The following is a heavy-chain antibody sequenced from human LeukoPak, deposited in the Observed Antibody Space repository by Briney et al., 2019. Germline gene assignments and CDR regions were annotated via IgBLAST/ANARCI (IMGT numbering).Heavy chain of an antibody. CDR3: ARGGEWFGELLSTWGYYGMDV. CDR1: GGSLSSYY. CDR2: IYYSGST. Sequence: PSETLSLTCTVSGGSLSSYYWSWIRQPPGKGLEWIGYIYYSGSTNYNPSLKSRVTISVDTSKNQFSLKLSSVTAADTAVYYCARGGEWFGELLSTWGYYGMDVWGQGTTVTVSS. J-gene: IGHJ6*02. D-gene: IGHD3-10*01. V-gene: IGHV4-59*01.